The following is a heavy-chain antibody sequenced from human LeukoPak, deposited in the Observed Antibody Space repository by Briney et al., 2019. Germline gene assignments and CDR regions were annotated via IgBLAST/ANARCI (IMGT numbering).Heavy chain of an antibody. CDR2: ISDSGGNT. J-gene: IGHJ4*02. CDR3: ARHRSSWLIDY. CDR1: GFTFNSYA. V-gene: IGHV3-23*01. D-gene: IGHD6-6*01. Sequence: GGSLRLSCAASGFTFNSYAMSWVRQAPWERLQWVSGISDSGGNTYYADSVRGRFTTSKDNSKNTLYLQMNSLRAEDTAVYYCARHRSSWLIDYWGQGTLVTVSS.